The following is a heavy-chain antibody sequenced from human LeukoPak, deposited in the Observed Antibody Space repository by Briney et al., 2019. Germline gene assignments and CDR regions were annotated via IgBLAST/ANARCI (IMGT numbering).Heavy chain of an antibody. V-gene: IGHV4-59*01. Sequence: SETLSLTCTVSGASISNFCWSWIRQSPGKGLEWIGFVCYSGSTNYNPSLKSRVTISVDTSKNQFSLKLNSVTAADTAVYYCARVGGTNFYYYGLDVWGQGTTVTVSS. CDR2: VCYSGST. J-gene: IGHJ6*02. CDR3: ARVGGTNFYYYGLDV. D-gene: IGHD3-3*01. CDR1: GASISNFC.